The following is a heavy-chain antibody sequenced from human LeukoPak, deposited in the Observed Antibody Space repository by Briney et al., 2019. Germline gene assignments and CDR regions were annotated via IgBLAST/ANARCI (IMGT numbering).Heavy chain of an antibody. CDR2: MYYSGNT. CDR3: ARFDYGDYVFDY. V-gene: IGHV4-39*07. CDR1: GGSISNSPFY. D-gene: IGHD4-17*01. J-gene: IGHJ4*02. Sequence: SETLSLTCTVSGGSISNSPFYWGRIRQPPGKGLEWIGYMYYSGNTYYNPSLKSRVTISVDTSKNQFSLKLSSVTAADTAVYYCARFDYGDYVFDYWGQGTLVTVSS.